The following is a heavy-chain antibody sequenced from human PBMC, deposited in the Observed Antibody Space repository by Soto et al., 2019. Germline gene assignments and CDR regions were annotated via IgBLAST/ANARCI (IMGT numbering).Heavy chain of an antibody. Sequence: SETLSLTCTVSGGSISSYYWSWIRQPPGKGLEWIGYIYYSGSTNYNPSLKSRVTISVDTSKNQFSLKLSSVTAADTAVYYCASMAARWWFDPWGQGTLVTVS. J-gene: IGHJ5*02. D-gene: IGHD6-6*01. CDR1: GGSISSYY. CDR2: IYYSGST. V-gene: IGHV4-59*01. CDR3: ASMAARWWFDP.